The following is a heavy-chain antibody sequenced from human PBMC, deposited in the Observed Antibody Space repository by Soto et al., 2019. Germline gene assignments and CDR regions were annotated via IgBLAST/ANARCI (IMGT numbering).Heavy chain of an antibody. D-gene: IGHD3-22*01. CDR1: GGSISSGNYY. V-gene: IGHV4-31*03. CDR2: IYYSGST. CDR3: AGDNYERSGTAGDV. J-gene: IGHJ6*02. Sequence: QVQLQESGPGLVKPSQTLSLTCTVSGGSISSGNYYWSWIRQHPGKGLEWIGYIYYSGSTYYNPSLKSRVTISVDTSKSQFPLKRSPGTVAGTAVYYCAGDNYERSGTAGDVWGQGTTVTVSS.